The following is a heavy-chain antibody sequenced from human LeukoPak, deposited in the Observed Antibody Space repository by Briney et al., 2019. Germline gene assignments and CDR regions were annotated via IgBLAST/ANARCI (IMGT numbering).Heavy chain of an antibody. J-gene: IGHJ4*02. CDR1: GFTFSSYE. Sequence: RGSLRLSCAASGFTFSSYEMNWVRQAPGRGLEWVSYISSSGSTIYYADSVKGRFTISRDNAKNSLYLQMNSLRAEDTAVYYCAKDLVTLWFGDQGLFDYWGQGTLVTVSS. CDR3: AKDLVTLWFGDQGLFDY. D-gene: IGHD3-10*01. CDR2: ISSSGSTI. V-gene: IGHV3-48*03.